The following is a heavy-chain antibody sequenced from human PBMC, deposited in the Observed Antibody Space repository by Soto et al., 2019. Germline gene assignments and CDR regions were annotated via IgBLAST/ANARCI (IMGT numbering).Heavy chain of an antibody. Sequence: GGSLRLSCAASGFTFSSYAMHWVRQAPGKGLEWVAVISYDGSNKYYADSVKGRFTISRDNSKNTLYLQMNSLRAEDTAVYYCARDQKDSSGNWVFDYWGQGTLVTVSS. D-gene: IGHD6-19*01. V-gene: IGHV3-30-3*01. CDR1: GFTFSSYA. CDR3: ARDQKDSSGNWVFDY. J-gene: IGHJ4*02. CDR2: ISYDGSNK.